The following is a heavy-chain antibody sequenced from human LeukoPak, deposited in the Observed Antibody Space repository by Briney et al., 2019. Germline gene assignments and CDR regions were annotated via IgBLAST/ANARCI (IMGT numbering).Heavy chain of an antibody. V-gene: IGHV3-23*01. CDR3: ARDLYYMTGIADAFDI. D-gene: IGHD6-13*01. CDR1: GFTFSSYA. CDR2: ISGSGGST. J-gene: IGHJ3*02. Sequence: GGSLRLSCAASGFTFSSYAMSWVRQAPGKGLEWVSAISGSGGSTYYADSVKGRFTISRDNAKNSLYLQMNSLRAEDTAVYYCARDLYYMTGIADAFDIWGQGTMVTVSS.